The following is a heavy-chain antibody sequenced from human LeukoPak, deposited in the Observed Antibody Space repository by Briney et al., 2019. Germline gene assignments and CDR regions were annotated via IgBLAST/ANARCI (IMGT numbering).Heavy chain of an antibody. CDR2: IYSGGST. V-gene: IGHV3-53*01. Sequence: SCKASGGTFSSYAMSWVRQAPGKGLEWVLVIYSGGSTYYADSVEGRFTISRDNSKNTLYLQMNSLRAEDTAVYYCARDHRYYYYGMDVWGQGTTVTVSS. CDR1: GGTFSSYA. CDR3: ARDHRYYYYGMDV. J-gene: IGHJ6*02.